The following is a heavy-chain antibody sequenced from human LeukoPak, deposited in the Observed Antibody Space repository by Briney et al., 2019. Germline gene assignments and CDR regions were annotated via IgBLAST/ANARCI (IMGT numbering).Heavy chain of an antibody. V-gene: IGHV1-2*02. CDR1: GYTFTGYY. J-gene: IGHJ4*02. D-gene: IGHD2-2*01. CDR3: ACTSHQVWAFDY. Sequence: ASVKVSCKASGYTFTGYYMHWVRQAPGQGLELMGWINPNSGGTNYAQKFQGRVTMTRDTSISTAYMELSRLRSDDTAVYYCACTSHQVWAFDYWGQGTLVTVSS. CDR2: INPNSGGT.